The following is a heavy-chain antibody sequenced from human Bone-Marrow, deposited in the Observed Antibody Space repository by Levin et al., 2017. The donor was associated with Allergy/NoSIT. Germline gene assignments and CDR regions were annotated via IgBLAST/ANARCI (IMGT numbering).Heavy chain of an antibody. CDR2: ISYDGSNK. J-gene: IGHJ4*02. D-gene: IGHD2-2*02. CDR1: GFTFSSNG. CDR3: AKGISGSCYTHLDY. V-gene: IGHV3-30*18. Sequence: GGSLRLSCAAPGFTFSSNGMHWVRQAPGKGLEWVAAISYDGSNKFYSNSVKGRFTISRDNSKNTLYLQMDSLRAEDTAVYYCAKGISGSCYTHLDYWGQGTLVTVSS.